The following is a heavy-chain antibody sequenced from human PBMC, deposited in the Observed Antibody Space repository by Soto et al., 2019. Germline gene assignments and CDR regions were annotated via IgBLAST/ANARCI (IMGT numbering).Heavy chain of an antibody. Sequence: EVQLLESGGGLVQPGGSLRLSCAASGFTFSSYAMSWVRQAPGKGLEWVSAISGSGGSTYYADSVKGRFTISRDNSQKTLYLRISSSGAADPFVYYSVHPPLRAGTYGQLGTDYYYYYMDVWGNGTTVTVSS. CDR2: ISGSGGST. D-gene: IGHD6-13*01. CDR3: VHPPLRAGTYGQLGTDYYYYYMDV. CDR1: GFTFSSYA. V-gene: IGHV3-23*01. J-gene: IGHJ6*03.